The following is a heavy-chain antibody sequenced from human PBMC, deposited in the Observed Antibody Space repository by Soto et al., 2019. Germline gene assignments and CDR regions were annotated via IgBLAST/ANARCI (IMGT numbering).Heavy chain of an antibody. CDR3: ARVDYGDPGNFQH. J-gene: IGHJ1*01. CDR1: GFTVSSNY. Sequence: GGSLRLSCAASGFTVSSNYMSWVRQAPGKGLEWVSVIYSGGSTYYADSVKGRFTISRDNSKNTLYLQMNSLRAEDTAVYYCARVDYGDPGNFQHWGQGTLVTVSS. V-gene: IGHV3-66*01. D-gene: IGHD4-17*01. CDR2: IYSGGST.